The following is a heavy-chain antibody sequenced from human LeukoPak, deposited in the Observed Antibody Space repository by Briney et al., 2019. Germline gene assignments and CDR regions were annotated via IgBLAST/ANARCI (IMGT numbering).Heavy chain of an antibody. V-gene: IGHV3-48*03. CDR1: GFTFRLYE. CDR3: AREDQAASDY. J-gene: IGHJ4*02. Sequence: HPGGSLRLSCAASGFTFRLYEMNWVRQAPGKGLQWVSYISSSGTTIKYGDSVKGRLTISRDNARNSLYLQMSSLRVEDTAVYYCAREDQAASDYWGQGTLVTVSS. CDR2: ISSSGTTI.